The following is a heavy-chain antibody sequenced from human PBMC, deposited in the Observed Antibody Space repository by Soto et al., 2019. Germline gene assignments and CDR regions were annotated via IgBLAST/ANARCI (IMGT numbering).Heavy chain of an antibody. CDR3: AGAYMVRGPWDFDL. Sequence: ASVKVSCKASGYTFTSYAMHWVRQAPGQRLEWMGWINAGNGNTKYSQKFQGRVTITRDTSASTAYMELSSLRSEDTAVYYCAGAYMVRGPWDFDLWGQGTVVTVSS. CDR2: INAGNGNT. V-gene: IGHV1-3*01. J-gene: IGHJ4*02. D-gene: IGHD3-10*01. CDR1: GYTFTSYA.